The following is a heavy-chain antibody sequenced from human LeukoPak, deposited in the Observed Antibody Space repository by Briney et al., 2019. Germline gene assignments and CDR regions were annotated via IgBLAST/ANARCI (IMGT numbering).Heavy chain of an antibody. V-gene: IGHV4-59*08. J-gene: IGHJ4*02. CDR2: IYYSGST. CDR1: GGSISTYY. D-gene: IGHD2-8*01. Sequence: SETLSLTCTVSGGSISTYYWSWIRQPPGKGLEYIGYIYYSGSTSYNTSLKSRVTISVDTSKNQFSLKLSSVTAADTAVYYCARLSGMVYVLWGQGALVTVSS. CDR3: ARLSGMVYVL.